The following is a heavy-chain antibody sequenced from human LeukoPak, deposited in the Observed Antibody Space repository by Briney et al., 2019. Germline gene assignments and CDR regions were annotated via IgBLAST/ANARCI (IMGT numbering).Heavy chain of an antibody. CDR2: IIPLFGIV. J-gene: IGHJ6*02. D-gene: IGHD5-18*01. CDR1: GGTFSSHT. Sequence: GSSVKVSCKASGGTFSSHTISWVRLAPEQGLEWMGRIIPLFGIVNYAQKFQDRVTITADKSTSTAYMEVSSLRSEDTAVYYCARIPSGDVDTAMVMYYHYGMDVWGQGTTVTVSS. V-gene: IGHV1-69*02. CDR3: ARIPSGDVDTAMVMYYHYGMDV.